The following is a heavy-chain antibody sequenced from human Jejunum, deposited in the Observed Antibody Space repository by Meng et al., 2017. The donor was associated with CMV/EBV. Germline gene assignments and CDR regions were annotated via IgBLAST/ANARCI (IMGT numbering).Heavy chain of an antibody. D-gene: IGHD7-27*01. V-gene: IGHV1-18*04. CDR1: GYTFTAHN. CDR3: ARDVWGFDY. CDR2: ISLGNGQT. Sequence: QVPLLQSGAEVKKPGASVKISCKTSGYTFTAHNIGWVRQAPGQGLEWVGWISLGNGQTVYGHKVQGRVTVTTDTSTSTAYMELRSLRSDDTAMYYCARDVWGFDYWGQGTLVTVSS. J-gene: IGHJ4*02.